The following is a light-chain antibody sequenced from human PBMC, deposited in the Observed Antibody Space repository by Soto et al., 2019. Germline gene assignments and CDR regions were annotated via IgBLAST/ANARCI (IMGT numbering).Light chain of an antibody. V-gene: IGKV1-8*01. CDR1: QDISSY. CDR2: GAT. Sequence: IRMTQCPSSFSASTGDRCNSNRRTSQDISSYLAWYQQKPGKAPNLLIYGATTLQSGVPSRFSGSGSGTEFTLNISCLQSEDFATYYCKQYYSYPLTFGPGTKVDIK. CDR3: KQYYSYPLT. J-gene: IGKJ3*01.